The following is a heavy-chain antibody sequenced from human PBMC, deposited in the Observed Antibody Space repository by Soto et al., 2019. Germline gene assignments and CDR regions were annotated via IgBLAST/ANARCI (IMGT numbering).Heavy chain of an antibody. J-gene: IGHJ5*02. CDR3: VRDGTKTLRDWFDP. CDR2: IYATGTT. CDR1: GASISGFY. Sequence: QVQLQESGPGLVKPSETLSLTCTVSGASISGFYWSWIRKSAGKGLGSIGRIYATGTTAYNPSLKSRVMLSVDTSKKQFSRKVRSVTAAHTAVYYCVRDGTKTLRDWFDPWGQGISVTVSS. D-gene: IGHD1-1*01. V-gene: IGHV4-4*07.